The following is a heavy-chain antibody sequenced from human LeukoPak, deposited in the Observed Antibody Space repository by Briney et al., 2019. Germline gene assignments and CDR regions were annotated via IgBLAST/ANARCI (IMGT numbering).Heavy chain of an antibody. J-gene: IGHJ4*02. Sequence: GGSLRLSCAASGFTFSSYGMHWVGQAPGKGLEWVAVIWYDGSNKYYADSVKGRFTISRDNSKNTLYLQMNSLRAEDTAVYYCAKDSYYGSGSYYFDYWGQGTLVTVSS. D-gene: IGHD3-10*01. CDR2: IWYDGSNK. CDR3: AKDSYYGSGSYYFDY. V-gene: IGHV3-33*06. CDR1: GFTFSSYG.